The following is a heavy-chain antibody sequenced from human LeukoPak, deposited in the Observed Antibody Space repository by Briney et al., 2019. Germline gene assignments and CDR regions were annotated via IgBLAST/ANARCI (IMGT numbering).Heavy chain of an antibody. J-gene: IGHJ3*02. D-gene: IGHD3-22*01. CDR1: GDSISSSSYY. V-gene: IGHV4-39*07. Sequence: SETLSLTCTVPGDSISSSSYYWGWIRQPPGKGLEYIGTIYYTGDAYYNPSLKGRVTISIDTSRKQFSLRLNSVTAADTAVYYCARVESGYYDSFDIWGQGTMVIVPS. CDR3: ARVESGYYDSFDI. CDR2: IYYTGDA.